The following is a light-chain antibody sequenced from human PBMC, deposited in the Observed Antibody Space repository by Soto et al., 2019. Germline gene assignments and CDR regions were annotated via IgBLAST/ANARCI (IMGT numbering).Light chain of an antibody. CDR3: QQYTNWPRT. V-gene: IGKV3-15*01. Sequence: EIVMAQSPATLSVSPGERATLSCRASQSVSSNLAWYQPKPGQAPRLLIYGASTRATCIPARFSGSGSGTEFTLTISSLQSEDFAVYYCQQYTNWPRTFGHGTKVEIK. CDR1: QSVSSN. CDR2: GAS. J-gene: IGKJ1*01.